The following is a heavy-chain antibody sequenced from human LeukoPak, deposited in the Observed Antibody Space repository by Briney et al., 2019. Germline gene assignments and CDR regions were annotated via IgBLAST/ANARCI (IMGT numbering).Heavy chain of an antibody. D-gene: IGHD1-26*01. J-gene: IGHJ4*02. CDR3: AKDRLGPWSLRDFDY. CDR2: IRYDGNNK. CDR1: GFTFSSYG. Sequence: GGSLRLSCAASGFTFSSYGMHWVRRAPGKGLEWVAFIRYDGNNKYYADSVKGRFTISRDNSKNTLFLQMSSLRAEDAALYYCAKDRLGPWSLRDFDYWGQGVLVTVSS. V-gene: IGHV3-30*02.